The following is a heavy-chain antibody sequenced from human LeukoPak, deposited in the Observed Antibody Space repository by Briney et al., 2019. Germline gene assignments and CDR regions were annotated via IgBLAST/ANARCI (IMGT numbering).Heavy chain of an antibody. V-gene: IGHV4-59*08. J-gene: IGHJ4*02. Sequence: SETLSLTCTVSGGSISSYYWSWIRQPPGKGLEWIGYIYYSWSTNYNPSLKSRVTISVDTSKNQFSLKLSSVTAADTAVYYCARQLSYYYDSSGYYGYYFDYWGQGTLVTVSS. D-gene: IGHD3-22*01. CDR1: GGSISSYY. CDR3: ARQLSYYYDSSGYYGYYFDY. CDR2: IYYSWST.